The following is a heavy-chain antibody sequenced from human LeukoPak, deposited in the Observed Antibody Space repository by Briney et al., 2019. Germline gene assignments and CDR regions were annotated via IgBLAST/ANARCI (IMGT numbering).Heavy chain of an antibody. CDR1: GGSIRSYY. CDR2: IYYSGST. CDR3: ARETAAPDLHFDY. J-gene: IGHJ4*02. Sequence: SETLSLTCTVSGGSIRSYYWSWMRQPPGKGLEWIGYIYYSGSTNYNPSLKSRVTISVDTSKNQFSLKLSSVTAAHTAVYYCARETAAPDLHFDYWGQGTLVTVSS. V-gene: IGHV4-59*01. D-gene: IGHD6-13*01.